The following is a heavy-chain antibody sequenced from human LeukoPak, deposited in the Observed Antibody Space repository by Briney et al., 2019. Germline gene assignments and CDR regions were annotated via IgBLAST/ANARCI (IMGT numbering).Heavy chain of an antibody. CDR2: IYTSGST. V-gene: IGHV4-4*09. CDR1: GGSISSFF. J-gene: IGHJ4*02. Sequence: PSETLSLTCTVSGGSISSFFWNWIRQPPGKGLECIGYIYTSGSTNYNPSLKSRVTISVDTSKNQLSLKLSSVTAADTAVYYCARMEDSSGLSFDYWGQGTLVTVSS. CDR3: ARMEDSSGLSFDY. D-gene: IGHD3-22*01.